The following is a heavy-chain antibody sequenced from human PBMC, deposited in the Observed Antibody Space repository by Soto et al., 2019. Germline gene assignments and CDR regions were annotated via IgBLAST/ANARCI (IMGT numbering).Heavy chain of an antibody. Sequence: GASVKVSCKASGGTFSSYAISWVRQAPGQGLEWMGGIIPIFGTANYAQKFQGRVTITADESTSTAYMELSSLRSEDTAVYYCAGSGDDLTYYYYGMDVWGQGTTVTVSS. CDR1: GGTFSSYA. V-gene: IGHV1-69*13. D-gene: IGHD2-21*01. J-gene: IGHJ6*02. CDR2: IIPIFGTA. CDR3: AGSGDDLTYYYYGMDV.